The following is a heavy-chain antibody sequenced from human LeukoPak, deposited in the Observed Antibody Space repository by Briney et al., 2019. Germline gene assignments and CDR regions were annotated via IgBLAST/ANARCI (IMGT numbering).Heavy chain of an antibody. V-gene: IGHV3-23*01. J-gene: IGHJ4*02. CDR1: GFTFSSYA. CDR2: ISGSGGST. Sequence: GGSLRLSCAASGFTFSSYAMSWVRQAPGKGLEWVSAISGSGGSTYYADSVKGRFTISRDNSKNTLYLQMNSLRAEDTAVYYCARDKRGEGWPIDYWGQGTLVTVSS. CDR3: ARDKRGEGWPIDY. D-gene: IGHD3-16*01.